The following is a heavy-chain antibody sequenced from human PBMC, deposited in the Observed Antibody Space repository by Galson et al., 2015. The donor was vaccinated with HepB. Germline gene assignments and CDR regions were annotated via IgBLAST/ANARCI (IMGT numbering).Heavy chain of an antibody. CDR1: GFIFSSSW. Sequence: SLRLSCAASGFIFSSSWMHWVRQAPGEGLVWVSRINRDGSTTNYADSVKGRITISRDNGKTTLYLQMNSVRAEDTAVYYCARGDGGLFDYWGQGTLVTVSS. CDR3: ARGDGGLFDY. D-gene: IGHD3-16*01. V-gene: IGHV3-74*01. J-gene: IGHJ4*02. CDR2: INRDGSTT.